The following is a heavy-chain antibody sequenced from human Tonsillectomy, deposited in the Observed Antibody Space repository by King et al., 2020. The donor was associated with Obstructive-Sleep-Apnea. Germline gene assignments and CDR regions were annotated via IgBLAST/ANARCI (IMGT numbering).Heavy chain of an antibody. D-gene: IGHD3-22*01. Sequence: QVTLRESGPALVKPTQTLTLTCTFSGFSLSTSGMCVSWIRQPPGKALEWLALIDWDDDKYYSTSLKTRLTISKDTSKNQVVLTMTNMDPVDTATYYCVRMVYYYDSSGYYYVIDYWGQGTLVTVSS. CDR2: IDWDDDK. CDR1: GFSLSTSGMC. J-gene: IGHJ4*02. V-gene: IGHV2-70*01. CDR3: VRMVYYYDSSGYYYVIDY.